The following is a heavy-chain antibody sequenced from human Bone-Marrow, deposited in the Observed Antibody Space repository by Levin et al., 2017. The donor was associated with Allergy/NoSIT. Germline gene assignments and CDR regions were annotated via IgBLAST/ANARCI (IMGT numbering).Heavy chain of an antibody. CDR3: ARLQLPGGGVRYYFDF. J-gene: IGHJ4*02. Sequence: GESLKISCKGSGYTFTHYWIAWVRQMPGKGLEWMGIIYPDDSDTRYSPSFQGQVTFSADRSISTAYLTWSSLKASDTAIYYCARLQLPGGGVRYYFDFWGQGTLVSVSS. V-gene: IGHV5-51*01. CDR2: IYPDDSDT. CDR1: GYTFTHYW. D-gene: IGHD2-8*02.